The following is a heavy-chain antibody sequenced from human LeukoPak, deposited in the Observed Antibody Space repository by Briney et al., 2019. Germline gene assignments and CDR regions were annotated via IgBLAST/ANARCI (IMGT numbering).Heavy chain of an antibody. CDR3: AKWHIYDYVRGSYPSFDY. V-gene: IGHV3-23*01. CDR1: GFTFSSFA. D-gene: IGHD3-16*02. CDR2: ISGSGGST. Sequence: PGGSLRLSCAASGFTFSSFAMSWVRQAPGKGLEWVSAISGSGGSTYYADSVKGRFTISRDNSKNTLYLQMSSLRPEDTAVYYCAKWHIYDYVRGSYPSFDYWGQGTLVTVSS. J-gene: IGHJ4*02.